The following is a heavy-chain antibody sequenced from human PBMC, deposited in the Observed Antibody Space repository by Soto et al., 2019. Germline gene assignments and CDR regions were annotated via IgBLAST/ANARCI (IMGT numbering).Heavy chain of an antibody. J-gene: IGHJ4*02. V-gene: IGHV4-34*01. CDR3: ASDKIAGLFDY. D-gene: IGHD2-21*01. CDR2: INHSGST. Sequence: QVQLQQWGAGLLKPSETLSLTCAVYGGSFSGYYWTWIRQPPGTGLEWIGEINHSGSTNYNPSLNSRVTISVDTSKNPYSLKLPSVTAADTAVYYCASDKIAGLFDYGGQGTLVTVSS. CDR1: GGSFSGYY.